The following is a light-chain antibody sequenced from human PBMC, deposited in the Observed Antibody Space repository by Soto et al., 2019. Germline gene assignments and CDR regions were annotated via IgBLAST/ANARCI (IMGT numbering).Light chain of an antibody. V-gene: IGLV2-8*01. Sequence: QSVLTQPPSASGSPGQSVTISCTGTSSDVGGYNYVSWYQQHPGKAPKVMIYEVSKRPSGVPDRFSGSKSGNTASLTVSGLQAEDEADYYCSSYSGSNILVFGTGTKVTVL. J-gene: IGLJ1*01. CDR1: SSDVGGYNY. CDR2: EVS. CDR3: SSYSGSNILV.